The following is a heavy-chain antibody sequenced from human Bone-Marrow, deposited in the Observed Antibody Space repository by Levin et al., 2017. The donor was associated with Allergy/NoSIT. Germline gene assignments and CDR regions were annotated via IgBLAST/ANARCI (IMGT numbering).Heavy chain of an antibody. V-gene: IGHV3-33*01. CDR1: GFSLSSYG. Sequence: GGSLRLSCAASGFSLSSYGMHWVRQAPGKGLEWVAVIWYDGSSEYSADVKGRFTISRDNSKNTLYLHMNSLRADDTAVYYCARDRIMVRGVIISAMGYWGQGTLVTVSS. J-gene: IGHJ4*02. CDR3: ARDRIMVRGVIISAMGY. CDR2: IWYDGSSE. D-gene: IGHD3-10*01.